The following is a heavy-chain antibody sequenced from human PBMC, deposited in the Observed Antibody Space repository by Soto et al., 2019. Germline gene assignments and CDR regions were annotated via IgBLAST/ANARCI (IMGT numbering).Heavy chain of an antibody. D-gene: IGHD2-2*01. J-gene: IGHJ5*02. CDR3: ALIKDCSRTDCYLASFDP. V-gene: IGHV2-26*01. Sequence: SGPTLVNPTETLTLTCTVSGLSPTNGRLGVSWIRQPPGKALEWLAHIFSNDDKSYSTSLKSRLTISKDISRSQVVPTMTNMDPVDSATYYCALIKDCSRTDCYLASFDPWGQGTLVTVSS. CDR1: GLSPTNGRLG. CDR2: IFSNDDK.